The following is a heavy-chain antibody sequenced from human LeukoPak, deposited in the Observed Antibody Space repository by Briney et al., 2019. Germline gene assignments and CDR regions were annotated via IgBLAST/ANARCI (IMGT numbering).Heavy chain of an antibody. CDR1: GFTFSDYY. J-gene: IGHJ6*03. CDR3: AREGGVDIVATPGTYYYYYMDV. V-gene: IGHV3-11*01. CDR2: ISSSGSTI. Sequence: PGGSLRLSCAASGFTFSDYYMSWIRQAPGKGLEWVSYISSSGSTIYYADSVKGRFTISRDNAKNSLYLQMNSLRAEDTAVYYCAREGGVDIVATPGTYYYYYMDVWGKGTTVTVSS. D-gene: IGHD5-12*01.